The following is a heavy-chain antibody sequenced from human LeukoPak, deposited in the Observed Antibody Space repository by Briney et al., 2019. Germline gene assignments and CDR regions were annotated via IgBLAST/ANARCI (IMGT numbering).Heavy chain of an antibody. V-gene: IGHV1-69*13. CDR1: GGTFSSYA. J-gene: IGHJ6*03. D-gene: IGHD4-11*01. CDR2: IILIFGTA. Sequence: GASVKVSCKASGGTFSSYAISWVRQAPGQGLEWMGGIILIFGTANYAQKFQGRVTITADESTSTAYMELSSLRSEDTAVYYCARGGTVTSPHYYYYYMDVWGKGTTVTVSS. CDR3: ARGGTVTSPHYYYYYMDV.